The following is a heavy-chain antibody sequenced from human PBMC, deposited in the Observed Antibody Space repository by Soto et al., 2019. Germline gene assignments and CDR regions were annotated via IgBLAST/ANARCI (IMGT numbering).Heavy chain of an antibody. CDR2: IYYSGST. Sequence: SETLSLTCAVYGGSISSYYWSWIRQHPGKGLEWIGYIYYSGSTYYNPSLKSRVTISVDTSKNQFSLKLSSVTAADTAVYYCARDDSDFWSGSGWVYWGQGTLVTVSS. V-gene: IGHV4-31*11. J-gene: IGHJ4*02. CDR1: GGSISSYY. D-gene: IGHD3-3*01. CDR3: ARDDSDFWSGSGWVY.